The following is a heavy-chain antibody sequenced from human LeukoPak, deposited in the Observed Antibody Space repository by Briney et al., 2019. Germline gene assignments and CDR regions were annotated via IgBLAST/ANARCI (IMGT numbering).Heavy chain of an antibody. V-gene: IGHV4-30-2*01. CDR1: GGSISSGGYS. CDR2: IYHSGST. J-gene: IGHJ3*02. CDR3: ARDRGMTTPYDAFDI. Sequence: SQTLSLTCAVSGGSISSGGYSWSWIRQPPGKGLEWIGYIYHSGSTYYNPSLKSRVTISVDRSKNQFSLKLSSVTAADTAVYYCARDRGMTTPYDAFDIWGQGTMVTVSS. D-gene: IGHD2-15*01.